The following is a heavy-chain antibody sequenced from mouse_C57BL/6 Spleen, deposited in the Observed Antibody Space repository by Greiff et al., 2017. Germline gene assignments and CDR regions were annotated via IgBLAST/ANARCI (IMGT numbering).Heavy chain of an antibody. CDR2: IDPEDGET. Sequence: LVESGAELVKPGASVKLSCTASGFNIKDYYMHWVKQRTEQGLEWIGRIDPEDGETKYAPKFQGKATITADTSSNTAYLQLSSLTSEDTAVYYCARSDYYGSSPYAMDYWGQGTSVTVSS. J-gene: IGHJ4*01. D-gene: IGHD1-1*01. CDR3: ARSDYYGSSPYAMDY. V-gene: IGHV14-2*01. CDR1: GFNIKDYY.